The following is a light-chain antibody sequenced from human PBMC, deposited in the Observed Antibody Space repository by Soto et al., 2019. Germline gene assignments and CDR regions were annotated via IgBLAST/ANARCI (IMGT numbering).Light chain of an antibody. Sequence: EIVMTPSPATLSVSPVEIANLYCSSIQSVSNNYLAWYQPKPGQAPRLLIYGASNRATGIPARFSGSGSGTDFTLTISRLEPEDFAVYYCQQRSNWPPGVNCGPGTKGDIK. CDR2: GAS. J-gene: IGKJ3*01. CDR3: QQRSNWPPGVN. CDR1: QSVSNNY. V-gene: IGKV3D-20*02.